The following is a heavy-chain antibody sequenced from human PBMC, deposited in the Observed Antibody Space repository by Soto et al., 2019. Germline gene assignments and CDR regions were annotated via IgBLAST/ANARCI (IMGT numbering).Heavy chain of an antibody. Sequence: QVQLQQWGAGLLKPSETLSLTCAVYGGSFSGYYWSWIRQPPGKGLEWIGEINPHGSTNYNPSRKNRLTISVDTSKHQFSLKLRSVTAAATAVYYCVGDQRYWGQGTLVTVSS. CDR3: VGDQRY. V-gene: IGHV4-34*01. CDR1: GGSFSGYY. J-gene: IGHJ4*02. CDR2: INPHGST. D-gene: IGHD2-21*02.